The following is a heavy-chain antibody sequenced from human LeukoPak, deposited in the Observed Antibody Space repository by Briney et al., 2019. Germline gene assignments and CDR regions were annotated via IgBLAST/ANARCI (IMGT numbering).Heavy chain of an antibody. J-gene: IGHJ4*02. CDR3: AKERYGSGWYYFDH. Sequence: GGSLRLSCAVSGFTFSSYAMSWVRQAPGKGLEWVSGIGGSGGSTYYGDSVKGRFTISRDNSKNTLYLQMNSLRAEDTAVYYCAKERYGSGWYYFDHWGQGTLVTVSS. CDR1: GFTFSSYA. V-gene: IGHV3-23*01. D-gene: IGHD6-19*01. CDR2: IGGSGGST.